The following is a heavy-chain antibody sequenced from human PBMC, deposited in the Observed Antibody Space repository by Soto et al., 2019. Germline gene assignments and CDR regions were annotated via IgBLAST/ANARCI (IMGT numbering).Heavy chain of an antibody. CDR2: INPNSGGT. CDR1: GYTFTGYY. J-gene: IGHJ4*02. Sequence: ASVKVSCKASGYTFTGYYMHWVRQAPGQGLEWMGWINPNSGGTNYAQKFQGRVTMTRDTSISTAYMELSSLKASDTAMYYCGSGSYREIDYWGQGTLVTVSS. V-gene: IGHV1-2*02. CDR3: GSGSYREIDY. D-gene: IGHD1-26*01.